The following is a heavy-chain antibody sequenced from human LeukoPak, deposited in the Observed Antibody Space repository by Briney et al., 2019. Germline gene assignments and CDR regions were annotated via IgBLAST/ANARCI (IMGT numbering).Heavy chain of an antibody. CDR3: ARGHGQLAF. Sequence: KPSETLSLTCAVYGGSFSGYYWSWIRQPPGKGLEWIGEIKHSGSTNYNPSLKSRVTISVDTSKNQFSLKLSSVAAADTAVYYCARGHGQLAFWGQGTLVTVSS. D-gene: IGHD6-6*01. J-gene: IGHJ4*02. V-gene: IGHV4-34*01. CDR2: IKHSGST. CDR1: GGSFSGYY.